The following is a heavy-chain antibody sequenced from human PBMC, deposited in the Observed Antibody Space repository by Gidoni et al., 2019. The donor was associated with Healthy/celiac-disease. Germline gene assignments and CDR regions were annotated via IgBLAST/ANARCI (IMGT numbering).Heavy chain of an antibody. CDR1: GGSFSGYY. D-gene: IGHD3-3*01. CDR3: ARGRSYDFWSGYSD. Sequence: QVQLQQWGAGLLKPSETLSLTCAVYGGSFSGYYWSWIRQPPGKGLEWIGEINHSGSTNYNPSLKSRVTISVDTSKNQFSLKLSSVTAADTAVYYCARGRSYDFWSGYSDWGQGTLVTVSS. J-gene: IGHJ4*02. CDR2: INHSGST. V-gene: IGHV4-34*01.